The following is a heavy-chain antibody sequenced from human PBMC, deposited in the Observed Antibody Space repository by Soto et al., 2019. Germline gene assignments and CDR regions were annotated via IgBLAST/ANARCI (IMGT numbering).Heavy chain of an antibody. CDR3: ARHSSRWPIFDY. CDR2: IYHSGST. Sequence: SETLSLSCAVSGGSISSGGYSGCWIRQPPGKGLEWIGYIYHSGSTNYNPSLKSRVTISVDTSKNQFSLKLSSVTAADTAVYYCARHSSRWPIFDYRAQRTPVTGSS. CDR1: GGSISSGGYS. D-gene: IGHD6-13*01. J-gene: IGHJ4*02. V-gene: IGHV4-30-2*01.